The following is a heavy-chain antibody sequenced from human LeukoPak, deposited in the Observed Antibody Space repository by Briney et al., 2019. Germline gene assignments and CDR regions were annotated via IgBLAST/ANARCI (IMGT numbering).Heavy chain of an antibody. CDR1: VYTFTSYG. V-gene: IGHV1-18*01. Sequence: ASVKVSCKASVYTFTSYGISWVRQAPGQGLEGMGWISAYNGNTNYAQKLQGRVTMTTDTSTSTAYMELRSLRSDDTAVYYCARYGDYYYYMDVWGKGTTVTVSS. J-gene: IGHJ6*03. CDR3: ARYGDYYYYMDV. D-gene: IGHD4-17*01. CDR2: ISAYNGNT.